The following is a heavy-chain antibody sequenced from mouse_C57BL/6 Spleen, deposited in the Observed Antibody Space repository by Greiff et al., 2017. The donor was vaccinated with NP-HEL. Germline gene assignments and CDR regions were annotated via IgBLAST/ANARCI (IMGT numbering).Heavy chain of an antibody. J-gene: IGHJ3*01. Sequence: QVQLQQSGAELVRPGSSVKLSCKASGYTFTSYWMDWVKQRPGQGLEWIGNIYPSDSETHYNQKFKDKATLTVDKSSSTAYMQLSSLTSEDSAVYYCARSRDYDEFAYWGQGTLVTVSA. V-gene: IGHV1-61*01. D-gene: IGHD2-4*01. CDR3: ARSRDYDEFAY. CDR2: IYPSDSET. CDR1: GYTFTSYW.